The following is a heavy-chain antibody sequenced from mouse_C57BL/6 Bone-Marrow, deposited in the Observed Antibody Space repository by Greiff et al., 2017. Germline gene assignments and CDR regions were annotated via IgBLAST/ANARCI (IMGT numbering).Heavy chain of an antibody. D-gene: IGHD1-1*01. J-gene: IGHJ4*01. CDR3: ARTTVVAPYAMDY. Sequence: QVQLKESGPGLVQPSQSLSITCTVSGFSLTSYGVHWVRQSPGQGLEWLGVIWSGGSTDYNAAFISRLSISKDNSKSQVFFKMNSLQADDTAIYYCARTTVVAPYAMDYWGQGTSVTVSS. CDR1: GFSLTSYG. V-gene: IGHV2-2*01. CDR2: IWSGGST.